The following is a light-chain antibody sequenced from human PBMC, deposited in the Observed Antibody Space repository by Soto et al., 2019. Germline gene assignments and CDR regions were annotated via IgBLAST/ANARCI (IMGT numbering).Light chain of an antibody. CDR2: DAS. CDR1: QNIRNK. CDR3: QQDNKWRT. J-gene: IGKJ1*01. Sequence: IVMTQSPVTLSVSPGEGATLSCRASQNIRNKLAWYQQKPGQAPRLLIYDASTRATGVPARFSGSGSGTDFTLTISSLLSEDFAFYYCQQDNKWRTFGQGAKVEIK. V-gene: IGKV3-15*01.